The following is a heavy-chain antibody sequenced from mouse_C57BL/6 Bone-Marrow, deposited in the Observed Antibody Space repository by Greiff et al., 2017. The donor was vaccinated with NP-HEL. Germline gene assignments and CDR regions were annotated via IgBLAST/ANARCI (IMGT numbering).Heavy chain of an antibody. CDR3: ARHGGWVLRGFAY. Sequence: EVKLVESGGDLVKPGGSLKLSCAASGFTFSSYGMSWVRQTPDKRLEWVATISSGGSYTYYPASVKGRFTISRDNAKNTLYLQMSSLKSEDTAMYYCARHGGWVLRGFAYWGQGTLVTVSA. CDR1: GFTFSSYG. J-gene: IGHJ3*01. V-gene: IGHV5-6*01. D-gene: IGHD2-3*01. CDR2: ISSGGSYT.